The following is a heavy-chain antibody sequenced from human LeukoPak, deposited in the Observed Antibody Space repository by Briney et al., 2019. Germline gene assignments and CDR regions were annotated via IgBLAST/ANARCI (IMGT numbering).Heavy chain of an antibody. Sequence: SQTLSLTCTVSGGSISSGSYYWSWIRQPAGKGLEWIGRIYISGSTNYNPSLKSRVTISVDTSKNQFSLKLSSVTAADTAVYYCARQQLVPYNWFDPWGQGTLVTVSS. V-gene: IGHV4-61*02. CDR2: IYISGST. J-gene: IGHJ5*02. D-gene: IGHD6-13*01. CDR3: ARQQLVPYNWFDP. CDR1: GGSISSGSYY.